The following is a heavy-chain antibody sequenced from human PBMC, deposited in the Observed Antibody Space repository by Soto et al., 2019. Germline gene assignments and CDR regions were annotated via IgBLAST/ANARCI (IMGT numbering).Heavy chain of an antibody. J-gene: IGHJ4*02. CDR3: AKMGRDAYKPIDS. CDR1: GFTFSGSA. Sequence: GGSLRLSCAASGFTFSGSALGWVCQAPGTGLGWVSSVSASCYRTYYADSVKGRFTISRDTSKNTLYLQTNSLRAEDMAMYYCAKMGRDAYKPIDSWGQGSLVTVSS. D-gene: IGHD3-16*01. V-gene: IGHV3-23*01. CDR2: VSASCYRT.